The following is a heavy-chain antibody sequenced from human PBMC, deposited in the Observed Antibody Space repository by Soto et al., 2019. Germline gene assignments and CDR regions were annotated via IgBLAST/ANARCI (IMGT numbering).Heavy chain of an antibody. CDR2: INPSGGST. V-gene: IGHV1-46*03. J-gene: IGHJ4*02. D-gene: IGHD1-1*01. Sequence: QVQLVQSGAEVMQPGASVEVSCKASGYTFTSYYIQWVRQAPGQGLEWMGIINPSGGSTNYAQKFQGRVTMTRDTSTSTVYMELSSLRSEDTAIYYCSRGYPPRDQLGNLPGAFWGQGTLVTVSS. CDR1: GYTFTSYY. CDR3: SRGYPPRDQLGNLPGAF.